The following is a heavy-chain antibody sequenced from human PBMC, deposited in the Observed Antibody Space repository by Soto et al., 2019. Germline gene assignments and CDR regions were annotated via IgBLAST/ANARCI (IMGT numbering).Heavy chain of an antibody. Sequence: QVQLVQSGAAVKKPGSSVQVSCKASGGTFSSYAISWVRQAPGQGLECMGGIIPIFGPANYAQKFQGRVMITADKAARTDYMEISSLRPDDTAVYYCARRRRSNYSRSWYLLFDLRGRGTL. J-gene: IGHJ2*01. CDR2: IIPIFGPA. CDR1: GGTFSSYA. V-gene: IGHV1-69*06. CDR3: ARRRRSNYSRSWYLLFDL. D-gene: IGHD6-13*01.